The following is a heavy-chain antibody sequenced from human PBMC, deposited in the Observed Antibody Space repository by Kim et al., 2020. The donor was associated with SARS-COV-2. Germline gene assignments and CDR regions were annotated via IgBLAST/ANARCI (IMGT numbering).Heavy chain of an antibody. V-gene: IGHV4-39*01. J-gene: IGHJ4*02. CDR3: ARHENLPDYGDPFDY. CDR1: GGSISSSSYY. Sequence: SETLSLTCTVSGGSISSSSYYWGWIRQPPGKGLEWIGSIYYSGSTYYNPSLKSRVTISVDTSKNQFSLKLSSVTAADTAVYYCARHENLPDYGDPFDYWGQGTLVTVSS. CDR2: IYYSGST. D-gene: IGHD4-17*01.